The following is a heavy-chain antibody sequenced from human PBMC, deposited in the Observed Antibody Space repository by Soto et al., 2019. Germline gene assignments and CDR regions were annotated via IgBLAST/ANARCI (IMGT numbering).Heavy chain of an antibody. J-gene: IGHJ6*02. CDR1: RGSISSGGYY. D-gene: IGHD2-2*02. CDR2: IYYSGNT. Sequence: SETLSLTCTVSRGSISSGGYYWNWIRQHPGKGLEWIGYIYYSGNTYYNPSLKSRVTISVDTSKDQFSLKLTSVTAADTAIYYCARQPFCTSAKCYRGSYYYYYAMDVWGQGTTVTV. V-gene: IGHV4-31*03. CDR3: ARQPFCTSAKCYRGSYYYYYAMDV.